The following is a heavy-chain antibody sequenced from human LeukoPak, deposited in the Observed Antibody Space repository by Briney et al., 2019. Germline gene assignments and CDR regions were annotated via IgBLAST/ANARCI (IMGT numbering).Heavy chain of an antibody. CDR1: GGSFSGYY. V-gene: IGHV4-34*01. CDR2: INHSGGT. D-gene: IGHD1-26*01. CDR3: AQVSSGLGPLRDY. J-gene: IGHJ4*02. Sequence: PSETLSLTCAVYGGSFSGYYWHWIRQPPGKGLKWIGEINHSGGTKYNPSLKSRVTISVDTSKTQFSLKLSSVTAADTAVYYCAQVSSGLGPLRDYWGQGTLVTVSS.